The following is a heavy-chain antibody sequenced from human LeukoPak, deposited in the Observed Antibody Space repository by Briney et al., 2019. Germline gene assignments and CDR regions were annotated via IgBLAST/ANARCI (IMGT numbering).Heavy chain of an antibody. CDR3: ARGDYGSGNSFNYFDH. J-gene: IGHJ4*02. V-gene: IGHV6-1*01. D-gene: IGHD3-10*01. CDR2: TYYRSKWYN. CDR1: GDGVSSNSAA. Sequence: PSQTLSLTCAISGDGVSSNSAAWNWFRQSPSRGLEWLGRTYYRSKWYNDYAVSVKSRITINPDTSKNQFSLQLNSVTPEDTAVYYCARGDYGSGNSFNYFDHWGQGTLVTVSS.